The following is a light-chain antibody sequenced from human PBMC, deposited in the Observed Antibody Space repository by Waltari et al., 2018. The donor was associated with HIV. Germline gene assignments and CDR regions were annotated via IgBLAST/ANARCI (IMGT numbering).Light chain of an antibody. J-gene: IGLJ2*01. V-gene: IGLV2-11*01. Sequence: QSALTQPRSVSGSPGQSVTISCTGTSSDVGGYNYVSWYQQHPGKAPKLMIYDVTKRPSGVPDLFSGSKSGNTASLTISGLQAEYEADYYCCSYAGSYTFVFGGGTKVTVL. CDR3: CSYAGSYTFV. CDR1: SSDVGGYNY. CDR2: DVT.